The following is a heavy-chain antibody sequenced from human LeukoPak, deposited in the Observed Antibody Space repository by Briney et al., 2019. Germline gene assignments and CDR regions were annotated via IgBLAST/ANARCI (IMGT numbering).Heavy chain of an antibody. CDR3: ARRDQLLPPST. CDR2: IYHSGST. J-gene: IGHJ5*02. CDR1: GGSISSGGYY. Sequence: KPSQTLSLTCTVSGGSISSGGYYWSWIRQPPGKGLEWIGYIYHSGSTYYNPSLKSRVTISVDRSKNQFSLKLSSVTAADTAVYYCARRDQLLPPSTWGQGTLVTVSS. D-gene: IGHD2-2*01. V-gene: IGHV4-30-2*01.